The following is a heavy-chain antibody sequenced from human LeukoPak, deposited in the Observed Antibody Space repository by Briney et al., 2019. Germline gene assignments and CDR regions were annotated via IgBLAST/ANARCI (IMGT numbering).Heavy chain of an antibody. CDR1: GFTFSSYA. V-gene: IGHV3-64*04. Sequence: GVLRLSCSASGFTFSSYAMHWVRQAPGKGLEYVSAISSNGGSTYYADSVKGRFTISRDNSKNTLYLQMNSLRAEDTAVYYCARDRGDGYNYDYWGQGTLVTVSS. D-gene: IGHD5-24*01. CDR3: ARDRGDGYNYDY. CDR2: ISSNGGST. J-gene: IGHJ4*02.